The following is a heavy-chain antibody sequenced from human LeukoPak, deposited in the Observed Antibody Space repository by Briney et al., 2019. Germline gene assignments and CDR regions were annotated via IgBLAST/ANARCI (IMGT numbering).Heavy chain of an antibody. V-gene: IGHV3-74*01. D-gene: IGHD5-18*01. CDR3: TTGPSYGYEY. J-gene: IGHJ4*02. Sequence: PGGSLRLSCAASGSTFSRYWMHWVRQAPGKGLVWVSLVKSDGITTIYADSVKGRFTISRDNAKNTLYLQMNSLRAEDTAVYYCTTGPSYGYEYWGPGTLVTVSS. CDR1: GSTFSRYW. CDR2: VKSDGITT.